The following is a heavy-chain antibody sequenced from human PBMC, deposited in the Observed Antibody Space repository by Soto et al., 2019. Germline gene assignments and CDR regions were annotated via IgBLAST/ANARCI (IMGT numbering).Heavy chain of an antibody. D-gene: IGHD1-26*01. Sequence: KVSCRAAGGTFSSYGRIGGRQDPGHGLEWIGWISEYNGNTNSAQTLQGSVTMTTDLYTSTAYMEFRSLRYDDTAVYYCAGYTSTFFDYWGQGTLVTVSS. CDR2: ISEYNGNT. CDR1: GGTFSSYG. J-gene: IGHJ4*02. V-gene: IGHV1-18*04. CDR3: AGYTSTFFDY.